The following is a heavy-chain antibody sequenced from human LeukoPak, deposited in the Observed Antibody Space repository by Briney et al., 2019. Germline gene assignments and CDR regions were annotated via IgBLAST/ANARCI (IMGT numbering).Heavy chain of an antibody. CDR3: ARADCSSTSCYELDY. CDR1: GFTFSDYE. J-gene: IGHJ4*02. CDR2: ISSSDSTT. V-gene: IGHV3-48*03. D-gene: IGHD2-2*01. Sequence: GGSLRLSCAASGFTFSDYEINWVRQAPGRGLEWVSYISSSDSTTYYADSVKGRFTISKDNAKNSLYLQMNSLRADDTAVYYCARADCSSTSCYELDYWGQGTLVTVSS.